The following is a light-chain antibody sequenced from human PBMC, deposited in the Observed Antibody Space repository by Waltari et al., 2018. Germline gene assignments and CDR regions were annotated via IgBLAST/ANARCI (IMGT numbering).Light chain of an antibody. J-gene: IGKJ2*01. CDR3: QQLHTYPYT. CDR1: QGISSY. Sequence: DIQLTQSPSFLSASVGDRVTITCRASQGISSYLAWYQQEPGKAPKLLISSASTLQSGVPSRFSGSGSGTAFTLPISSLQPEDFAAYYCQQLHTYPYTFGQGTKVEIK. V-gene: IGKV1-9*01. CDR2: SAS.